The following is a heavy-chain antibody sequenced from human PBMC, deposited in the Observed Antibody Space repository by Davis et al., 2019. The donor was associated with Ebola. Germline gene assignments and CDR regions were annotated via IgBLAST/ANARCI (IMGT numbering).Heavy chain of an antibody. D-gene: IGHD3-10*01. CDR2: INAGNGNT. CDR1: GYTFTSYA. Sequence: ASVKVSCKASGYTFTSYAMHWVRQAPGQRLEWMGWINAGNGNTKYSQKFQGRVTITRDTSASTAYMELSSLRSEDTAVYYCARGQNPRDYGSRYYYYYGMDVWGQGTTVTVSS. J-gene: IGHJ6*02. V-gene: IGHV1-3*01. CDR3: ARGQNPRDYGSRYYYYYGMDV.